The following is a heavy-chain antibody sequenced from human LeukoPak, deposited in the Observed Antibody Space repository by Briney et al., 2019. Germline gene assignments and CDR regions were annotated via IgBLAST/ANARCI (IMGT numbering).Heavy chain of an antibody. D-gene: IGHD6-19*01. Sequence: GGSLRLSCAASGFTFSSYAMHWVRQAPGKGLEWVAVISYDGSNKYYADSVKGRFTISRDNSKNTLYLQMNSLRAEDTAVYCCARDYIRAVAGTGVIDYWGQGTLVTVSS. V-gene: IGHV3-30-3*01. CDR2: ISYDGSNK. CDR1: GFTFSSYA. CDR3: ARDYIRAVAGTGVIDY. J-gene: IGHJ4*02.